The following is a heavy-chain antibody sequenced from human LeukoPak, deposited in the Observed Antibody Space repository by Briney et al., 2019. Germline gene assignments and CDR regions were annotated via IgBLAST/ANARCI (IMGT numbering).Heavy chain of an antibody. CDR1: GFTFSSYS. V-gene: IGHV3-48*01. CDR3: ARDNFSSSSGYYYYMDV. CDR2: ISSSSSTI. J-gene: IGHJ6*03. Sequence: GGSLRLSCAASGFTFSSYSMNWVRQAPGKGLEWVSYISSSSSTIYYADSVKGRFTISRDNAKNSLYLQMNSLRAEDTAVYYCARDNFSSSSGYYYYMDVWGKGTTVTVSS. D-gene: IGHD6-6*01.